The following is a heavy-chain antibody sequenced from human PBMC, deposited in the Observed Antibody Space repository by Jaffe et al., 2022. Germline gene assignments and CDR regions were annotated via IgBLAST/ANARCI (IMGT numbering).Heavy chain of an antibody. CDR3: ARHYIVVVPAAHGHGITGTPGFDP. J-gene: IGHJ5*02. Sequence: QLQLQESGPGLVKPSETLSLTCTVSGGSISSSSYYWGWIRQPPGKGLEWIGSIYYSGSTYYNPSLKSRVTISVDTSKNQFSLKLSSVTAADTAVYYCARHYIVVVPAAHGHGITGTPGFDPWGQGTLVTVSS. D-gene: IGHD2-2*01. V-gene: IGHV4-39*01. CDR2: IYYSGST. CDR1: GGSISSSSYY.